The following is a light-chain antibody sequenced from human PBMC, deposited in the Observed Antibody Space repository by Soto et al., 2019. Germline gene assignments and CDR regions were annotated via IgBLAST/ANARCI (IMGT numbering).Light chain of an antibody. CDR1: QCIRSW. CDR2: AAS. CDR3: QQANSFPVT. V-gene: IGKV1D-12*01. Sequence: DIQMTQSPSSVSAAVGHSVTSTCRASQCIRSWLAWYQQKPGKAPKLLIYAASKLQSGVPSRFSGSGSGTDFTLTISSLQPEDFATYYCQQANSFPVTFGQGTRLDIK. J-gene: IGKJ5*01.